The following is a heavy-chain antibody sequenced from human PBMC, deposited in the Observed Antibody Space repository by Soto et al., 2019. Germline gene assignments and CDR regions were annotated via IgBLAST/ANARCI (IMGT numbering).Heavy chain of an antibody. CDR1: GFTFSSYS. V-gene: IGHV3-48*04. Sequence: PGGSLRLSCVASGFTFSSYSMVWVRQAPGKGLEWISYIFATSTTIYYAESVKGRFTVSRDNTQNSLFLLMNSLRAEDTAIYYCARDKDWAFDYWGQGTLVTVSS. CDR3: ARDKDWAFDY. J-gene: IGHJ4*02. D-gene: IGHD3-9*01. CDR2: IFATSTTI.